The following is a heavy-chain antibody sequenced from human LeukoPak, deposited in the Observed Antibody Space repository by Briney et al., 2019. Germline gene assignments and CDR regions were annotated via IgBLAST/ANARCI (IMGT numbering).Heavy chain of an antibody. V-gene: IGHV3-30*18. Sequence: PGGSLRLSCAASGFTFRSYGMHWVRQAPGRGLEWVAVISYDGSNEYYVDPVKGRFNISRDNSKNTLYLQMHSLRVEDTARYHCAEGGNDFYYYGLDVWGQGTTVTVSS. CDR3: AEGGNDFYYYGLDV. J-gene: IGHJ6*02. CDR2: ISYDGSNE. CDR1: GFTFRSYG. D-gene: IGHD1-1*01.